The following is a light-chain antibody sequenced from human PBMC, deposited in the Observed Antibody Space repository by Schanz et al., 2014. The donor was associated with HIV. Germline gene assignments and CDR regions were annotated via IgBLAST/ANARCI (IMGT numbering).Light chain of an antibody. CDR2: WAS. CDR1: QSVLSSSNNKNC. Sequence: DIVLTQSPDSLAVSLGERATINCKSSQSVLSSSNNKNCLAWYQQKPGQSPKLLIYWASTRESGVPDRFSGSGSGTDFTLTISSLQAEDVAVYYCQQYFTTPFTFGPGTKVHI. V-gene: IGKV4-1*01. CDR3: QQYFTTPFT. J-gene: IGKJ3*01.